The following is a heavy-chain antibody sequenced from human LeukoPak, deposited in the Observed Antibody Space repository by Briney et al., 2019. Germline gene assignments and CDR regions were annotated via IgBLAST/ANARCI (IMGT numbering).Heavy chain of an antibody. D-gene: IGHD2-21*01. Sequence: SETLSFTCTVSGYSISSGYYWGWIRQPPGKGLEWIGSIYHSGSTYYNPSLKSRVTISVDTSKNQLSLKLSSVTAADTAVYYCAGARDSPYYFDYWGQGTLVTVSS. CDR1: GYSISSGYY. CDR3: AGARDSPYYFDY. V-gene: IGHV4-38-2*02. J-gene: IGHJ4*02. CDR2: IYHSGST.